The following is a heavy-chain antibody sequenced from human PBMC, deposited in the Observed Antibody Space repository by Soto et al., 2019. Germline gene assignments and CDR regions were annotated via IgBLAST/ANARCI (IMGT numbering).Heavy chain of an antibody. CDR1: GFTFSSYW. CDR3: ARDRGFGVVIMDY. Sequence: EVQLVESGGGLVQPGGSLRLSCAASGFTFSSYWMSWVRQAPGKGLEWVANIKQDGSEKYYVDSVKGRFTISRDNAKNSLYLQMNSLRAEDTAVYYCARDRGFGVVIMDYWGQGTLVTVSS. D-gene: IGHD3-3*01. CDR2: IKQDGSEK. V-gene: IGHV3-7*01. J-gene: IGHJ4*02.